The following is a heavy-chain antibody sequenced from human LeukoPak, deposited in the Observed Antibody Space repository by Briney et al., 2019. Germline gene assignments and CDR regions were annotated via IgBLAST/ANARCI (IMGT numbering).Heavy chain of an antibody. J-gene: IGHJ3*01. D-gene: IGHD3-10*01. CDR2: IYHSGST. CDR3: AREGSQFSGGYGFDV. CDR1: GGSISSSNW. V-gene: IGHV4-4*02. Sequence: PSETLSLTCAVSGGSISSSNWWSWVRQPPGKGLEWIGEIYHSGSTSYNPSLKSRVTISVDTSKNQFSLKLSSVTAADTAVYYCAREGSQFSGGYGFDVWGQGTMVTVSS.